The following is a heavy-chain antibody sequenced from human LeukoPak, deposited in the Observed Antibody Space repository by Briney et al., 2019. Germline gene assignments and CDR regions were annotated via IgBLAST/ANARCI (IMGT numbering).Heavy chain of an antibody. D-gene: IGHD5-18*01. CDR2: ISYDGSNK. CDR3: AKRGLQYSYGLGFFDY. J-gene: IGHJ4*02. Sequence: GGSLRLSCAASGFTFSSYGMHWVRQAPGKGLEWVAVISYDGSNKYYADSVKGRFTISRGNSKNTLYLQTNSLRAEDTAVYYCAKRGLQYSYGLGFFDYWGQGTLVTVSS. V-gene: IGHV3-30*18. CDR1: GFTFSSYG.